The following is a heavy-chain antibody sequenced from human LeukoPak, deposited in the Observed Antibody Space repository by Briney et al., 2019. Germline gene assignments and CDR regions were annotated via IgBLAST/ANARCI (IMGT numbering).Heavy chain of an antibody. V-gene: IGHV3-7*01. J-gene: IGHJ4*02. D-gene: IGHD5-18*01. Sequence: QSGGSLRLSCAASGFTFSSYWMSWVRQAPGKGLEWVANIKQDGSEKYYVDSVKGRFTISRDNAKNSLYLQMNSLRAEDTAVYYCARDLGYSYEGYFDYSGQGTLVTVSS. CDR3: ARDLGYSYEGYFDY. CDR1: GFTFSSYW. CDR2: IKQDGSEK.